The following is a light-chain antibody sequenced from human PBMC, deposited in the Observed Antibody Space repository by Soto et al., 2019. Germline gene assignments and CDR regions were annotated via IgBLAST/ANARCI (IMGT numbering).Light chain of an antibody. J-gene: IGKJ2*01. CDR2: DAS. CDR3: QQRSNWPRIYT. Sequence: EIVLTQSPATLSLSPGERATLSCRASQSVSSYLAWYQQKPGQAPRLLIYDASNRATGIPARFSGSGSGTDLTLTISSLEPEDFAVYYCQQRSNWPRIYTFGPGTKLEIK. CDR1: QSVSSY. V-gene: IGKV3-11*01.